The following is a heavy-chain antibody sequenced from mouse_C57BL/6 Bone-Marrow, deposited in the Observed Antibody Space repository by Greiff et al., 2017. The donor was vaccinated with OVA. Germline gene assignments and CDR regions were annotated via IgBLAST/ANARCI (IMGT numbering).Heavy chain of an antibody. CDR2: IYPGDGDP. J-gene: IGHJ3*01. Sequence: LVESGPELVKPGASVKISCKASGYAFSSSWMNWVKQRPGKGLEWIGRIYPGDGDPNYNGKFTGKATLTADKSSSTAYMQLSSLTSEDSAVYFCARSNLAWFAYWGQGTLVTVSA. CDR3: ARSNLAWFAY. CDR1: GYAFSSSW. V-gene: IGHV1-82*01. D-gene: IGHD4-1*02.